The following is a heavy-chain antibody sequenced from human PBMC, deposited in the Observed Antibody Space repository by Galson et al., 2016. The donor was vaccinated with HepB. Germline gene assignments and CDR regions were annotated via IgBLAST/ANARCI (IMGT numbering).Heavy chain of an antibody. CDR2: ISSRSTTI. J-gene: IGHJ6*03. CDR3: ARDRSGSYSREYFMDV. V-gene: IGHV3-48*02. CDR1: GFTFSSYT. Sequence: SLRLSCAASGFTFSSYTMTWVRQAPGKGLEWVSYISSRSTTIYYADSVKGRFTISRDNAKNSLYLQMNSLRDEDTAVYYCARDRSGSYSREYFMDVWGKGTTVTVSS. D-gene: IGHD1-26*01.